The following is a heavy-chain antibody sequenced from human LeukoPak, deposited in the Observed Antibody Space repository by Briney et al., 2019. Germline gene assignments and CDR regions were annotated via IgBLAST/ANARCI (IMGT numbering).Heavy chain of an antibody. CDR2: NNSDGSST. D-gene: IGHD3-9*01. V-gene: IGHV3-74*01. CDR3: AREGYDILTGYYNFDMDY. CDR1: GFTFSSYW. J-gene: IGHJ4*02. Sequence: PGGSLRLSCAASGFTFSSYWMHWVRQAPGKGLVWVSRNNSDGSSTSYADSVKGRFTISRDNAKNTLYLQMNSLRAEDTAVYYCAREGYDILTGYYNFDMDYWGQGTLVTVSS.